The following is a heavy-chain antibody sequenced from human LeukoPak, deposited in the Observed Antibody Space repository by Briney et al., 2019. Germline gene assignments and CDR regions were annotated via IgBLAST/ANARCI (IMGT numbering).Heavy chain of an antibody. CDR1: GGSISSGDYY. CDR2: IYYSGST. D-gene: IGHD5-24*01. CDR3: ATAGRRWLQIQYFDY. V-gene: IGHV4-30-4*08. Sequence: SQTLSLTCTVFGGSISSGDYYWSWIRQPPGKGLEWIGYIYYSGSTYYNPSLKSRVTISVDTSKNQFSLKLSSVTAADTAVYYCATAGRRWLQIQYFDYWGQGTLVTVSS. J-gene: IGHJ4*02.